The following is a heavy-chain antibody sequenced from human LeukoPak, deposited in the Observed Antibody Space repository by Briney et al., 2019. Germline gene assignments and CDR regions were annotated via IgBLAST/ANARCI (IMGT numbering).Heavy chain of an antibody. Sequence: GGSLRLSCAASGFTFSSYSMNWVRQAPGKGLEWVSSISSGSTYMYYADSVKGRFTISRDNAQNSMYLQMNSLRAEDTAVYYCGRVGGRSKAAKGDAFDIWGQGTMVVVSS. D-gene: IGHD6-6*01. J-gene: IGHJ3*02. V-gene: IGHV3-21*01. CDR1: GFTFSSYS. CDR2: ISSGSTYM. CDR3: GRVGGRSKAAKGDAFDI.